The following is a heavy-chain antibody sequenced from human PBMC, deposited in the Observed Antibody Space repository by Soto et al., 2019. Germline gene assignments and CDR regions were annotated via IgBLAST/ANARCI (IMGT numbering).Heavy chain of an antibody. J-gene: IGHJ4*02. CDR1: GFTFSDHY. CDR2: IRNKANSYTT. Sequence: EVQLVESGGGLVQPGGSLRLSCVVSGFTFSDHYMDWVRQAPGKGLEWVGRIRNKANSYTTVYAGSVKGRFTISRADSNNSMYLQMNSLKIEDTAVYYCVRGLNSRYLVNTWDYWGQGNLVTVSS. CDR3: VRGLNSRYLVNTWDY. D-gene: IGHD3-16*01. V-gene: IGHV3-72*01.